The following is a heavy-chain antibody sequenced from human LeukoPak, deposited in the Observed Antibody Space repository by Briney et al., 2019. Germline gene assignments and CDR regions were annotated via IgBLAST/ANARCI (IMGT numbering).Heavy chain of an antibody. V-gene: IGHV2-70*11. Sequence: SGPALVKPTQTLTLTCTFSGFSLRSSGMCVSWIRQPPGKALEWLARIDWDDDKYYNPSLKTRLTVSKDTSNNQVVLKMTNMDPVDTGTYYCARMGYTNTPGDYWGQGTQVTVSS. J-gene: IGHJ4*02. CDR1: GFSLRSSGMC. CDR3: ARMGYTNTPGDY. D-gene: IGHD6-13*01. CDR2: IDWDDDK.